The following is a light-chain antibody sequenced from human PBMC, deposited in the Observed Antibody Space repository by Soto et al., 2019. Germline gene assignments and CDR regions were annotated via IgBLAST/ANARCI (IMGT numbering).Light chain of an antibody. CDR1: QSVSSN. CDR2: GAF. CDR3: QQYGISPQT. J-gene: IGKJ1*01. V-gene: IGKV3-15*01. Sequence: EIVMTQSPATLSVSPGERATLSCRASQSVSSNLAWYQQKPGQAPRLLIHGAFTRATGIPARFSGSGSGTEFTLTISRLEPEDFAVYYCQQYGISPQTFGQGTKVDI.